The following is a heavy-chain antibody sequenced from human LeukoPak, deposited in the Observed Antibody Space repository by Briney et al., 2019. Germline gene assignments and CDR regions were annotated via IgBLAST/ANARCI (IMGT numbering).Heavy chain of an antibody. CDR3: ARAYYDFWSGPRGYYYYMDV. CDR1: GGSISSYY. V-gene: IGHV4-59*01. CDR2: IYYSGST. Sequence: SETLSLTCTVSGGSISSYYWSWIRQPPGKGLEWIGYIYYSGSTNYNPSLESRVTISVDTSKNQFSLKLSSVTAADTAVYYCARAYYDFWSGPRGYYYYMDVWGKGTTVTVSS. D-gene: IGHD3-3*01. J-gene: IGHJ6*03.